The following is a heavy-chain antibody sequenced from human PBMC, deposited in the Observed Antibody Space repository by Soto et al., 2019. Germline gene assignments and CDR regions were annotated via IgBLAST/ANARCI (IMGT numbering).Heavy chain of an antibody. D-gene: IGHD3-10*01. V-gene: IGHV3-23*01. CDR2: ITGSGDVT. CDR1: GFPFSSFS. Sequence: GGSLRLSCAASGFPFSSFSMSWVRQAPGKGLEWVSTITGSGDVTYYADSVRGRFTISRDTSKNQFSLKLNSMTAADTAVYYCARHNYGSGSTYFDYWGQGTLVTVSS. CDR3: ARHNYGSGSTYFDY. J-gene: IGHJ4*02.